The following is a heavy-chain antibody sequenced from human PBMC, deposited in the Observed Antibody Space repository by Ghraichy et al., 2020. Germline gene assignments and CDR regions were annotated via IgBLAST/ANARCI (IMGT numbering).Heavy chain of an antibody. J-gene: IGHJ4*02. CDR1: GFTFSNYG. Sequence: GESLNISCAASGFTFSNYGMHWVRQAPGKGLEWVAVISYDGSNKYYADSVKGRFTISRDNSKNTLYLQMNSLRAEDTAVYYCAKGGHYYGSGSSSFDYWGQGTLVTVSS. CDR3: AKGGHYYGSGSSSFDY. CDR2: ISYDGSNK. V-gene: IGHV3-30*18. D-gene: IGHD3-10*01.